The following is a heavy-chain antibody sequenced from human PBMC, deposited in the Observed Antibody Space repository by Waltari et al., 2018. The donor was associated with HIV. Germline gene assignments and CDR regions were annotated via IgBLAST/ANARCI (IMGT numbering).Heavy chain of an antibody. CDR2: RSYDESKK. J-gene: IGHJ4*02. CDR3: ARDYMSDWFGYYFDF. D-gene: IGHD3-9*01. Sequence: QVQLAASGGGVVQPGRSLRLPCAASGFSFSSYAMHWVRQAPGKGREWGAVRSYDESKKYYGDSVKGRFTIARDNSKNTLYLQMNSLRTEDTAVYYCARDYMSDWFGYYFDFWGQGTLVTVSS. V-gene: IGHV3-30*04. CDR1: GFSFSSYA.